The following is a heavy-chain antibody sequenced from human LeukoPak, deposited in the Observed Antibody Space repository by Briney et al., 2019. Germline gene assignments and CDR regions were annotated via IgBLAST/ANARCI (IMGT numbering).Heavy chain of an antibody. D-gene: IGHD6-19*01. Sequence: GGSLRLSCAASGFTFSSYGMHWVRQAPGKGLEWVAFIRYDGSNKYYADSVKGRFTISRDNSKNTLYLQMNSLRAEDTAVYYCARVGVAVAGNWFDPWGQGTLVTVSS. V-gene: IGHV3-30*02. CDR2: IRYDGSNK. CDR1: GFTFSSYG. CDR3: ARVGVAVAGNWFDP. J-gene: IGHJ5*02.